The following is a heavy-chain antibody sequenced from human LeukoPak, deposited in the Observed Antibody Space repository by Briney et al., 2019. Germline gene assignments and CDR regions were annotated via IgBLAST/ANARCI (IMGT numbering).Heavy chain of an antibody. CDR2: IYTSGST. Sequence: SETLSLTCTVSGNSISSGDNYWGWIRQPPGKGLEWIGRIYTSGSTNYNPSLKSRVTMSVDTSKNQFSLKLSSVTAADTAVYYCARDRYYYDSSPRAFDIWGQGTMVTVSS. J-gene: IGHJ3*02. CDR3: ARDRYYYDSSPRAFDI. CDR1: GNSISSGDNY. V-gene: IGHV4-39*07. D-gene: IGHD3-22*01.